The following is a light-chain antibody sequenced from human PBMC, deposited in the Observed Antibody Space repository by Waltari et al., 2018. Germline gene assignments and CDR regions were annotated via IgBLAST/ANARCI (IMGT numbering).Light chain of an antibody. Sequence: EIVLTQSPGIASLSPGERVTLSCRASQCVGSSSLAWYQQKPGQDPRLVIYRAPRRATGIPDRLSGSGSGTGVSLTISILEPEDLAVYYCQQHGTLPATFGQGTKVEIK. CDR1: QCVGSSS. CDR3: QQHGTLPAT. CDR2: RAP. V-gene: IGKV3-20*01. J-gene: IGKJ1*01.